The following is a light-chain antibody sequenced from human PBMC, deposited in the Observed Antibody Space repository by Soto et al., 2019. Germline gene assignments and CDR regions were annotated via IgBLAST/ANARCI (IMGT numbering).Light chain of an antibody. CDR1: QSIGTW. CDR2: DAF. V-gene: IGKV1-5*01. Sequence: DIQMTXXPXXXXASVGDRVTITXRXXQSIGTWLAWYQQKPGKAPKLLIYDAFNLESGVPSRFSGSVSGTQFTLTISSLQPDDFATYYCQQYDSYPYTFGQGTKLGI. J-gene: IGKJ2*01. CDR3: QQYDSYPYT.